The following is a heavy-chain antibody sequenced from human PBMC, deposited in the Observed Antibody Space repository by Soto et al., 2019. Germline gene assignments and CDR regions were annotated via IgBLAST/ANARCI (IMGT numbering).Heavy chain of an antibody. V-gene: IGHV3-23*01. CDR1: GFTFSSYA. D-gene: IGHD6-19*01. J-gene: IGHJ3*02. Sequence: GGSLRLSCAASGFTFSSYAMSWVRQAPGKGLEWVSAISGSGTNTYYADSVKGRFTISRDNSKNTLYLQMNSLRAEDTAVYYCTQGLNDAFDIWGQGTTVTVSS. CDR3: TQGLNDAFDI. CDR2: ISGSGTNT.